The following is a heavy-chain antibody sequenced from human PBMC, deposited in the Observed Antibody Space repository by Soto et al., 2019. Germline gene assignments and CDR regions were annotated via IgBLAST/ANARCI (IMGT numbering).Heavy chain of an antibody. CDR3: ARTRMAGTPYNWFDP. Sequence: GGSLRLSCAASGFTFSSYAMHWVRQAPGKGLEWVAVISYDGSNKYYADSVKGRFTISRDNSKNTLYLQMNSLRAEDTAVYYCARTRMAGTPYNWFDPWGQGTLVTVSS. CDR1: GFTFSSYA. V-gene: IGHV3-30-3*01. J-gene: IGHJ5*02. D-gene: IGHD1-1*01. CDR2: ISYDGSNK.